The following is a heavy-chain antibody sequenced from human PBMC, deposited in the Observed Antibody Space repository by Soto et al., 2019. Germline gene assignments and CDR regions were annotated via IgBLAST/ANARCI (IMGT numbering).Heavy chain of an antibody. Sequence: GESLKISCKGSGYSFTSYWITWVRQMPGKGLEWMGWIDPSDSYTGYSPSFQGHVTISANKSVSTAYLQWSTLKASDTAMYYCARHSGPYSSSSPVGYWGQGTLVTVS. CDR1: GYSFTSYW. CDR3: ARHSGPYSSSSPVGY. J-gene: IGHJ4*02. CDR2: IDPSDSYT. V-gene: IGHV5-10-1*01. D-gene: IGHD6-6*01.